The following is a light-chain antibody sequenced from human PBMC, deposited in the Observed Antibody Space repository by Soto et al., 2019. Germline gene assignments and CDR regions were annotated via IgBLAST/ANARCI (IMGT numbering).Light chain of an antibody. V-gene: IGKV3-11*01. CDR2: DTS. Sequence: EIVMTQSPATLSVSPGERATLSCRASQSVSGYLAWYQQKPGQAPRLLIFDTSNRATGIPARFSGSGSGTDFTLTISSLEPEDFAVYYCQQRSNWPPGITFGPGTKVDIK. J-gene: IGKJ3*01. CDR1: QSVSGY. CDR3: QQRSNWPPGIT.